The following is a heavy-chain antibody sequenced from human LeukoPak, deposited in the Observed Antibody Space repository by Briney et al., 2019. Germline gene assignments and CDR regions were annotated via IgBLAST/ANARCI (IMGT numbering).Heavy chain of an antibody. CDR3: ASLTGILDY. CDR2: IWYDGSNK. Sequence: PGGSLRLSCAASGSTFSSYGMHWVRQAPGKGLEWVAVIWYDGSNKYYADSVKGRFTISRDNSKNTLYLQMNSLRAEDTAVYYCASLTGILDYWGQGTLVTVSS. CDR1: GSTFSSYG. J-gene: IGHJ4*02. V-gene: IGHV3-33*01. D-gene: IGHD7-27*01.